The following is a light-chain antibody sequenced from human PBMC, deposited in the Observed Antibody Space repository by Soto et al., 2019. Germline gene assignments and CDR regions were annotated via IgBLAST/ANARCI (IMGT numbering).Light chain of an antibody. CDR2: GNT. CDR3: RSSKSSLSDWV. J-gene: IGLJ3*02. Sequence: QSVLTQPPSVSGAPGQRVTISCTGSSSNIGSGYDVHWYQQLPGTAPKRLIYGNTNRPSGVPDRFSGSKSGTSTSLANTGAQAEDEAAYYCRSSKSSLSDWVFGEVTKLTVL. V-gene: IGLV1-40*01. CDR1: SSNIGSGYD.